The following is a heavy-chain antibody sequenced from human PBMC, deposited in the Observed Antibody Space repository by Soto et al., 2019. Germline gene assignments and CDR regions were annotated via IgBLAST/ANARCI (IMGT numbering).Heavy chain of an antibody. CDR1: GFVFSSYD. CDR3: ARDYDDNSDFDY. Sequence: QVQLVESGGGVVQPGESLRLSCAASGFVFSSYDMHWVRQAPGKGLEWVAVIWYDGSNKYYANSVKGRFTISRDNSRNTLYLQMNTLRPEDTAVYYCARDYDDNSDFDYWGQGTLVTVSS. D-gene: IGHD3-22*01. CDR2: IWYDGSNK. J-gene: IGHJ4*02. V-gene: IGHV3-33*01.